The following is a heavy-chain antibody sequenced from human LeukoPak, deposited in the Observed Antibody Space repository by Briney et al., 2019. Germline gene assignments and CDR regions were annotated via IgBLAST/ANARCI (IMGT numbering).Heavy chain of an antibody. V-gene: IGHV3-48*03. Sequence: PGGSLRLSCVASGFTFSSYEMNWVRQAPGKGLEWVSYIRSSGSTIYYADSVKGRFTISRDNAKNSLYLQMNSLRAEDTAVYSCATKSTYYFDSGGYPTLDHWGQGTLVTVSS. CDR1: GFTFSSYE. CDR2: IRSSGSTI. J-gene: IGHJ4*02. CDR3: ATKSTYYFDSGGYPTLDH. D-gene: IGHD3-22*01.